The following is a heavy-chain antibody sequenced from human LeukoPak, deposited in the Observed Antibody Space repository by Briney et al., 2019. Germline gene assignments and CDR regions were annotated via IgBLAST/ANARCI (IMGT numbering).Heavy chain of an antibody. J-gene: IGHJ6*03. CDR2: IYYSGST. CDR1: GGSISSSSYY. V-gene: IGHV4-39*07. CDR3: ARWPGLRSHYYMDV. Sequence: TSETLSLTCTVSGGSISSSSYYWGWIRQPPGKGLEWIGSIYYSGSTYYNPSLKSRVTISVDTSKNQFSLKLSSVTAADTAVYYCARWPGLRSHYYMDVWGKGTTVTISS. D-gene: IGHD3-10*02.